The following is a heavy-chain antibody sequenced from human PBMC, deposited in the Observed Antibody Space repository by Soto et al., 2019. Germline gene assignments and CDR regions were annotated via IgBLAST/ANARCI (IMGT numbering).Heavy chain of an antibody. CDR3: ARSVDSSGYYPHHAFDI. Sequence: PSETLSLTCTVSGGSISSGGYYWSWIRQHPGKGLEWIGYIYYSGSTYYNPSLKSRVTISVDTSKNQFSLKLSSVTAADTAVYYCARSVDSSGYYPHHAFDIWGQGTMVTVSS. V-gene: IGHV4-31*03. CDR2: IYYSGST. D-gene: IGHD3-22*01. CDR1: GGSISSGGYY. J-gene: IGHJ3*02.